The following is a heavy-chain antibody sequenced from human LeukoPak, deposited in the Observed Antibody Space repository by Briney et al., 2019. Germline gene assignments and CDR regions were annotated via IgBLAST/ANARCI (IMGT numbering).Heavy chain of an antibody. V-gene: IGHV4-59*12. CDR1: GGSISSYY. Sequence: ETLSLTCTVSGGSISSYYWSWIRQPPGKGLEWIGYIYYSGSTNYNPSLKSRVTISVGTSKNQFSLKLSSVTAADTAVYYCAREGYCSSTSCYGNWFDPWGQGTLVTVSS. D-gene: IGHD2-2*01. CDR2: IYYSGST. J-gene: IGHJ5*02. CDR3: AREGYCSSTSCYGNWFDP.